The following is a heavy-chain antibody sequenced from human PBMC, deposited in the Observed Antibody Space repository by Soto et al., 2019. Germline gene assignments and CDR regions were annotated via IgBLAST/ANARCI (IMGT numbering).Heavy chain of an antibody. Sequence: GGSLRLSWAASGITFSDARISWARQAPGKGLDWVGRMKSKSDGGTTEYAAPGRGRFTISRGDSKNTLYLQMNSLKTEDTAVYYCTIELWRIAGVVRSTGYPNPCVQGT. CDR2: MKSKSDGGTT. J-gene: IGHJ5*02. D-gene: IGHD3-3*01. CDR3: TIELWRIAGVVRSTGYPNP. CDR1: GITFSDAR. V-gene: IGHV3-15*01.